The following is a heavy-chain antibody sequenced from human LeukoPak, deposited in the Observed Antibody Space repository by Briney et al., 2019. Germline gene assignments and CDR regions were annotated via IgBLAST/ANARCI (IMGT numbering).Heavy chain of an antibody. V-gene: IGHV3-23*01. J-gene: IGHJ4*02. D-gene: IGHD3-22*01. CDR2: ISGSGGST. CDR3: ATTKGDYYDSSGPDY. CDR1: GLTFRNYA. Sequence: PGGSLRLSCAASGLTFRNYAMSWVRQAPGEGLEWVSAISGSGGSTYYADSVKGRFTISRDNSKNTLYLQMNSLRAEDTAVYYCATTKGDYYDSSGPDYRGQGTLVTVSS.